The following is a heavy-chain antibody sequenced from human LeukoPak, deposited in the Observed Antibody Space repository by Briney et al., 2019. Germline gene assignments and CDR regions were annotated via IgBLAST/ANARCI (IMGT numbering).Heavy chain of an antibody. V-gene: IGHV1-3*01. CDR3: ARVQSAYCSSSSCYGGYFDY. D-gene: IGHD2-2*01. CDR1: GYTFTSYA. Sequence: RASVKVSCKASGYTFTSYAMHWVRQAPGQRPEWMGWINAGNGNTKYSQKFQGRVTITRDTSASTAYMEPSSLRPEDTAVYYCARVQSAYCSSSSCYGGYFDYWGQGTLVTVSS. J-gene: IGHJ4*02. CDR2: INAGNGNT.